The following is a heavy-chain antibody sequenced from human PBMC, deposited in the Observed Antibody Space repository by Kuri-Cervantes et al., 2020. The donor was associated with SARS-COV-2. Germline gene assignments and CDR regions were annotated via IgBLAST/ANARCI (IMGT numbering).Heavy chain of an antibody. D-gene: IGHD6-19*01. CDR3: AKAGGSGWYERGYDY. CDR2: VSGSGSKT. V-gene: IGHV3-23*01. J-gene: IGHJ4*02. Sequence: GESLKISCAASGFTFDNYAMSWVRQTPGKGLEWVSAVSGSGSKTHYVDSVKGRFTISRDNSKNMLYLQMNSLRAEDTAVYYCAKAGGSGWYERGYDYWGQGTLVTVSS. CDR1: GFTFDNYA.